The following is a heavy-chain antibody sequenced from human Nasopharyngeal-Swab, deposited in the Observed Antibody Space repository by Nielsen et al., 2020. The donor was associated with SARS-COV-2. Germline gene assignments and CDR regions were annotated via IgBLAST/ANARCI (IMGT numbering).Heavy chain of an antibody. Sequence: GESLKISCAASGFTFSSYAMHWVRQAPGKGLEWVAVISYDGSNKYYADSVKGRFTISRDNSKNTLYLQMNSLRAEDTAVYYCARAGSSWFGFYFDYWGQGTLVTVSS. CDR2: ISYDGSNK. V-gene: IGHV3-30*04. CDR1: GFTFSSYA. J-gene: IGHJ4*02. D-gene: IGHD6-13*01. CDR3: ARAGSSWFGFYFDY.